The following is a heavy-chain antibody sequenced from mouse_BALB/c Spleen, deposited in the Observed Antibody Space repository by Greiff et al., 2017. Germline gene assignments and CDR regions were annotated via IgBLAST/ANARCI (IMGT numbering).Heavy chain of an antibody. V-gene: IGHV7-3*02. Sequence: EVKLMESGGGLVQPGGSLRLSCATSGFTFTDYYMSWVRQPPGKALEWLGFIRNKANGYTTEYSASVKGRFTISRDNSQSILYLQMNTLRAEDSATYYCARDIDGYYTYYYAMDYWGQGTSVTVSS. CDR3: ARDIDGYYTYYYAMDY. CDR2: IRNKANGYTT. J-gene: IGHJ4*01. D-gene: IGHD2-3*01. CDR1: GFTFTDYY.